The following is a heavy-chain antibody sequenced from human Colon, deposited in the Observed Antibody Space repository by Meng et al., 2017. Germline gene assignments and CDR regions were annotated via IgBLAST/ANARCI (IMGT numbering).Heavy chain of an antibody. D-gene: IGHD1/OR15-1a*01. Sequence: QVHLVPSGAEVKEPGASVKVSCQASGYSFTAHYINWVRQAPGQGLEWMGRIIPNSGVTIYAQKFQGRVTMTRDMSINAAFMELRGLRSDDTAVYYCARDGQKWNNDYWGQGTLVTVSS. CDR2: IIPNSGVT. CDR3: ARDGQKWNNDY. J-gene: IGHJ4*02. V-gene: IGHV1-2*06. CDR1: GYSFTAHY.